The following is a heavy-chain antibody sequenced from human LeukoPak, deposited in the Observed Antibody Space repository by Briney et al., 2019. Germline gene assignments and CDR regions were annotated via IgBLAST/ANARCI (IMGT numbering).Heavy chain of an antibody. Sequence: PSETLSLTCTVSGGPISSSSYYWGWIRQSPGKGLEWIGSIYYSGSTYYNPSLKSRVTISVDTSKNQFSLKLSSVTAADTAVYYCARQVGQQLFDYWGQGTLVTVSS. CDR2: IYYSGST. J-gene: IGHJ4*02. CDR3: ARQVGQQLFDY. D-gene: IGHD6-13*01. CDR1: GGPISSSSYY. V-gene: IGHV4-39*01.